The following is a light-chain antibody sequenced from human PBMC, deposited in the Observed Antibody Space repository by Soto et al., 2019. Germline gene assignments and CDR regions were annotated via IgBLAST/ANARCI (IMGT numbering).Light chain of an antibody. Sequence: DIQMTQSPSTLSASVGDRVTITCRASQSISSWLAWYQQKPGKAPKLLIYDASSLESGVPSRFSGSGSGTEFTLTISSLQPDDFATYYCQQYNSYSQVTCGGGTKVEIK. CDR1: QSISSW. J-gene: IGKJ4*01. V-gene: IGKV1-5*01. CDR3: QQYNSYSQVT. CDR2: DAS.